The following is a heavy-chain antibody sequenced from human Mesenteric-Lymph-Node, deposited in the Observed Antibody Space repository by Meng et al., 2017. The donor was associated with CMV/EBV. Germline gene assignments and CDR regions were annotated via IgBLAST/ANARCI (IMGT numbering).Heavy chain of an antibody. J-gene: IGHJ5*02. V-gene: IGHV4-59*01. CDR3: ARDYYYDSSGP. Sequence: SETLSLTCTVSGGSISSYYWSWIRQPPGKGLEWIGYIYYSGSTNYNPSLKSRVTISVDTSKNQFSLKLSSVTAADTAVYYCARDYYYDSSGPWGQGTLVTVSS. CDR1: GGSISSYY. CDR2: IYYSGST. D-gene: IGHD3-22*01.